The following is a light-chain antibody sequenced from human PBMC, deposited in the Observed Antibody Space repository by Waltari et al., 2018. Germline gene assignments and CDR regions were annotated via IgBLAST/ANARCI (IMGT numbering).Light chain of an antibody. CDR1: QSVLFSTNNKNY. CDR2: WAS. V-gene: IGKV4-1*01. J-gene: IGKJ1*01. Sequence: DIVMTQSPDSLAVSLGERATINGKSSQSVLFSTNNKNYLAWYQQKTGQPPKLLFYWASTRESGVPDRFSGSGSGTDFTLTISSLQAEDVAVYYCQQYRSTLWTFGQGTRVEIK. CDR3: QQYRSTLWT.